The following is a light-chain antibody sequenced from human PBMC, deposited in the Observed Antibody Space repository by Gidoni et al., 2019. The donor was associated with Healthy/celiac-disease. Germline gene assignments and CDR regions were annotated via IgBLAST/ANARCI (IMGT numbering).Light chain of an antibody. CDR2: GKN. CDR3: NSRDSSGNPT. V-gene: IGLV3-19*01. CDR1: SLRSYY. Sequence: SSELTQDPAVSVALGQTVRITCQGDSLRSYYASWYQQKPGLTPVLVIYGKNNRPSGIPDRFSDSSSGNTASFTITGAQAEDEADYSCNSRDSSGNPTFGTGTKLPVL. J-gene: IGLJ1*01.